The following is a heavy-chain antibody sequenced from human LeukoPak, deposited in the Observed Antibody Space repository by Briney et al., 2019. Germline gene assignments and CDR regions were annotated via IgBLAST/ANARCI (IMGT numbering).Heavy chain of an antibody. J-gene: IGHJ4*02. D-gene: IGHD1-20*01. Sequence: PSETLSLTCTVSGGSISSSSYYWGWIRQPPGKGLEWIGSIYYSGSTYYNPSLKGRVTISVDTSKNQFSLKLGSVTAADTAVYYCARGYNWNDLPDYWGQGTLVTVSS. CDR2: IYYSGST. CDR3: ARGYNWNDLPDY. CDR1: GGSISSSSYY. V-gene: IGHV4-39*01.